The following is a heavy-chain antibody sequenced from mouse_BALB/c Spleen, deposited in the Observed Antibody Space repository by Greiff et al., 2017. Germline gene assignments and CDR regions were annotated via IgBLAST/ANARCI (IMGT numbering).Heavy chain of an antibody. J-gene: IGHJ2*01. V-gene: IGHV5-6-5*01. CDR1: GFTFSSYA. D-gene: IGHD3-2*01. CDR2: ISSGGST. CDR3: ARKTPAAVDY. Sequence: EVKLMESGGGLVKPGGSLKLSCAASGFTFSSYAMSWVRQTPEKRLEWVASISSGGSTYYPDSVKGRFTISRDNARNILYLQMSSLRSEDTAMYYCARKTPAAVDYWGQGTTLTVSS.